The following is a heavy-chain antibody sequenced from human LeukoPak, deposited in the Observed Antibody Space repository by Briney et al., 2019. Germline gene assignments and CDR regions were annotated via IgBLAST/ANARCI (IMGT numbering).Heavy chain of an antibody. CDR3: ARGGYSRGTFDF. CDR2: IFHSGDT. CDR1: GDSFSSYY. D-gene: IGHD5-12*01. J-gene: IGHJ4*02. Sequence: PSETLSLTCTVSGDSFSSYYWSWLRQPPGKGLEWIGYIFHSGDTNSNPSLKSRVTISVDTSKNQFSLSLRSLTAADTAVYFCARGGYSRGTFDFWGQGTLVAVSS. V-gene: IGHV4-59*01.